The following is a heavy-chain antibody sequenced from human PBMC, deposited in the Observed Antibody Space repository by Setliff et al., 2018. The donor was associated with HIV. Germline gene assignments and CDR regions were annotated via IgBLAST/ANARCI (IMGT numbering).Heavy chain of an antibody. V-gene: IGHV4-4*07. J-gene: IGHJ3*02. D-gene: IGHD1-26*01. CDR1: GGSIGGFY. CDR3: ARLGYSGSLVGAFDI. Sequence: PSETLSLTCTVSGGSIGGFYWNWIRQSAGKGLQWIGRIYDTGSTKYNPSLKSRLTISVDTSKNQFSLNLTSVTAADTAVYYCARLGYSGSLVGAFDIWGQGTMVTVSS. CDR2: IYDTGST.